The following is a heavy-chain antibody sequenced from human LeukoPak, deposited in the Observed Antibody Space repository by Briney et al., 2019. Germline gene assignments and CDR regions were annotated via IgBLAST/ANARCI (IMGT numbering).Heavy chain of an antibody. J-gene: IGHJ6*02. V-gene: IGHV4-59*01. CDR2: ICYSGST. Sequence: PSETLSLTCTVSAGSINNYYWSWIRQPPGKGLEWIGYICYSGSTNYNPSLKSRVTISVDTSKKQVSLNLSSVTAADTAVYYCARVAARYVGMDVWGQGTTVTVSS. CDR1: AGSINNYY. CDR3: ARVAARYVGMDV. D-gene: IGHD6-6*01.